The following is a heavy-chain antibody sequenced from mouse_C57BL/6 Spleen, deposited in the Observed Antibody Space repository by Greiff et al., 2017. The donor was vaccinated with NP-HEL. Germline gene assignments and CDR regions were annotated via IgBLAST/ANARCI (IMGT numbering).Heavy chain of an antibody. CDR3: ARHAYGSSFSHWYFDV. CDR2: INSDGGST. CDR1: EYEFPSHD. Sequence: EVKLMESGGGLVQPGESLKLSCESNEYEFPSHDMSWVRKTPEKRLELVAAINSDGGSTYYPDPMERRFIISRDNTKKTLYLQMSSLRSEDTALYYCARHAYGSSFSHWYFDVWGTGTTVTVSS. V-gene: IGHV5-2*01. J-gene: IGHJ1*03. D-gene: IGHD1-1*01.